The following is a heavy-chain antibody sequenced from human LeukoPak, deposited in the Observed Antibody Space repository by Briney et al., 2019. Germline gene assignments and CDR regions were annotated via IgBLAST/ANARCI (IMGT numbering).Heavy chain of an antibody. CDR3: ARLLGMVTTYYI. J-gene: IGHJ3*02. CDR2: IKQDGSEK. D-gene: IGHD5-24*01. V-gene: IGHV3-7*04. Sequence: PGGSLRLSCAASGFTFSKAWMSWVRQAPGKGLQWVASIKQDGSEKHYVDSVRGRFTISRDNAENSLYLQMNSLRAEDTAVYYCARLLGMVTTYYIWGQGTMVTVSS. CDR1: GFTFSKAW.